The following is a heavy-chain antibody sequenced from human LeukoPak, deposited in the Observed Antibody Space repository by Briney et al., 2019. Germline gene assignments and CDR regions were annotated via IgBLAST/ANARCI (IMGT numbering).Heavy chain of an antibody. Sequence: PSETLTLTCTVSGDSISSGNYWGWIRQPPGKGLEWIGSIFHTGSTYFNLSLKSRVTISVDTSKNQFSLKLSSVTAADTAVYYCARDPAALGSGNDAFDIWGQGTMVTVSS. J-gene: IGHJ3*02. CDR1: GDSISSGNY. CDR3: ARDPAALGSGNDAFDI. D-gene: IGHD3-10*01. V-gene: IGHV4-38-2*02. CDR2: IFHTGST.